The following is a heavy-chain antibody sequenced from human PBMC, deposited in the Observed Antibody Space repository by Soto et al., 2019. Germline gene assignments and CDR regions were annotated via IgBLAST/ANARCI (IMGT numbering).Heavy chain of an antibody. CDR2: IYDSGST. CDR1: GGSISSGDFH. Sequence: QVQLQESGPGLVNPSQTLSLTCTVSGGSISSGDFHWSWIRQPPGKGLEWIGYIYDSGSTYYNPSLQSRVTISIDTSKHQFSLKLSSVTAADTAVYYCARGWGVVVAAPPDYWGQGTLVTVAS. V-gene: IGHV4-30-4*01. CDR3: ARGWGVVVAAPPDY. D-gene: IGHD2-15*01. J-gene: IGHJ4*02.